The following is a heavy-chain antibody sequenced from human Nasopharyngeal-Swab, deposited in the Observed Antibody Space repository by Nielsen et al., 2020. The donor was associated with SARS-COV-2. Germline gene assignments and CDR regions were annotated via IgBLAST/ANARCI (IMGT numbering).Heavy chain of an antibody. D-gene: IGHD3-22*01. Sequence: GGSLRLSCSASGFTFSSYAMHWVRQAPGKGLEYVSAISSNGGNTYYADSVKGRFTISRDNSKNTLYLQMSSLRAEDTAVYYCVKDHRHSSGYYYYGMDVWGQGTTVTASS. CDR3: VKDHRHSSGYYYYGMDV. CDR2: ISSNGGNT. CDR1: GFTFSSYA. J-gene: IGHJ6*02. V-gene: IGHV3-64D*06.